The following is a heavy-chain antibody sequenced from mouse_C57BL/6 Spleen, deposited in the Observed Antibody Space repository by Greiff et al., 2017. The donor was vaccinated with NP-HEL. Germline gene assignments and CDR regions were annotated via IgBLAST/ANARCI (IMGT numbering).Heavy chain of an antibody. Sequence: VQLQQSGAELVGPGASVTLSCKASGYTFTDYEMHWVKQTPVHGLEWIGAIDPETGGTAYNQKFKGKAILTADKSSSTAYMELRSLTSEDSAVYYCTREYGNYFDDWGQGTTLTVSS. CDR1: GYTFTDYE. V-gene: IGHV1-15*01. CDR3: TREYGNYFDD. CDR2: IDPETGGT. J-gene: IGHJ2*01. D-gene: IGHD2-10*02.